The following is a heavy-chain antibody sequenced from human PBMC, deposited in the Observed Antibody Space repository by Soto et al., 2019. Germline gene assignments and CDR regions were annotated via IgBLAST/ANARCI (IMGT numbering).Heavy chain of an antibody. D-gene: IGHD4-17*01. Sequence: QVQLQESGPGLVKPSGTLSLTCAVSSGSISSSNWWSWVRQPPGKGLEWIGEIYHSGSTNYNPSLQSRVTISVDKSKNQFSLKLSSVTAADTAVYYCASTVTTPDYYYYMDVWGKGTTVTVSS. CDR1: SGSISSSNW. V-gene: IGHV4-4*02. CDR2: IYHSGST. J-gene: IGHJ6*03. CDR3: ASTVTTPDYYYYMDV.